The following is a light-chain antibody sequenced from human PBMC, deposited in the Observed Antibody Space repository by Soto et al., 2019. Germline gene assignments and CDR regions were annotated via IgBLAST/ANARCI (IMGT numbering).Light chain of an antibody. V-gene: IGLV2-14*01. CDR3: SSYTSSRTVM. CDR2: EVS. Sequence: QSALTQPASVSGAPGQSITISCTGTSTDIGGYTFVSWYQQHPGKGPKLLIYEVSNRPSGVSNRFSGSTAGNRASLTNSGLHAEDQADYFCSSYTSSRTVMFGGGTKLTVL. CDR1: STDIGGYTF. J-gene: IGLJ3*02.